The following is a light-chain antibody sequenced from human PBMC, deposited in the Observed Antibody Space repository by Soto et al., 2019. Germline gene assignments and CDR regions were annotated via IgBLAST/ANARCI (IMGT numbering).Light chain of an antibody. CDR3: HQYGSSPT. CDR1: QSVSSSY. J-gene: IGKJ1*01. Sequence: EIVLTQSPGTLSLSPGERATLSCRASQSVSSSYLAWYQQKPGQAPRLLIYGASSRATGIPDRFSGSGSGTDFTLTISRLAPEDFAVYYCHQYGSSPTFGQGTKVEIK. CDR2: GAS. V-gene: IGKV3-20*01.